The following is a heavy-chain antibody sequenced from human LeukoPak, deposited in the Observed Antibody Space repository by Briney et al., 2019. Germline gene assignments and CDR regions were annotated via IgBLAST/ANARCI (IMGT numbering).Heavy chain of an antibody. CDR1: GFTFSSYG. D-gene: IGHD3-22*01. CDR2: IRYDGSNK. J-gene: IGHJ6*03. CDR3: AKDRYHDSSGYYYALDYYYYMDV. V-gene: IGHV3-30*02. Sequence: GGSLRLSCAASGFTFSSYGMHWVRQAPCKGLEWVAFIRYDGSNKYYADSVKGRFTISRDNSKNTLYLQMNSLRAEDTAVYYCAKDRYHDSSGYYYALDYYYYMDVWGKGTTVTVSS.